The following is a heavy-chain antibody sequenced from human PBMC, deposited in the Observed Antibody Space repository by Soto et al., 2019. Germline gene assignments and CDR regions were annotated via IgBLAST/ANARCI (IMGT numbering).Heavy chain of an antibody. D-gene: IGHD3-22*01. CDR1: GFTFSSYS. CDR3: ARAPPPYYYDSSGYIFDY. J-gene: IGHJ4*02. Sequence: GGSLRLSCAASGFTFSSYSMNWVRQAPGKGLEWVSYISSSSSTIYYADSVKGRFTISRDNAKNSLYLQMNSLRAEDTAVYYCARAPPPYYYDSSGYIFDYWGQGTLVTVSS. V-gene: IGHV3-48*01. CDR2: ISSSSSTI.